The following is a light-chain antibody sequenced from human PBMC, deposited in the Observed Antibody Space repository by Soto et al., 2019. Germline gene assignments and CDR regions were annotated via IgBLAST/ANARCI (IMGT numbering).Light chain of an antibody. CDR3: QQDGSSPLT. V-gene: IGKV3-20*01. J-gene: IGKJ4*01. Sequence: IVLTQSPGTLSLSPGERATLSCRASQSLSSSYLAWYQQKPGQASRLLIYGASSRATGIPDRFSGSGSVTGFTLTISRLEPEDFAVYYCQQDGSSPLTFGGGTKVEIK. CDR2: GAS. CDR1: QSLSSSY.